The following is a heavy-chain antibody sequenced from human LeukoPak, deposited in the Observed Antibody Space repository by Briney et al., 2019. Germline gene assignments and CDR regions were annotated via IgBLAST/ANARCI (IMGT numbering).Heavy chain of an antibody. J-gene: IGHJ5*02. CDR2: FDPEDGET. CDR1: GYTLTELS. V-gene: IGHV1-24*01. D-gene: IGHD2-2*01. CDR3: ATLVPAAMGFNWFDL. Sequence: ASVKVSCKVSGYTLTELSIHWVRQAPGKGLEWMGGFDPEDGETIYAQKFQGRVTMTEDTSTDTAYMELSSLRSEDTAVYYCATLVPAAMGFNWFDLWGQGTLVTVSS.